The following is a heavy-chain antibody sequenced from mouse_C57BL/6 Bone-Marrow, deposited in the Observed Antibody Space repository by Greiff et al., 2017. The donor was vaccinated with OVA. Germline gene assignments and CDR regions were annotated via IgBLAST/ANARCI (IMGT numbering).Heavy chain of an antibody. D-gene: IGHD2-4*01. CDR2: ISDGGSYT. Sequence: VQLKESGGGLVKPGGSLKLSCAASGFTFSSYAMSWVRQTPEKRLEWVATISDGGSYTYYPANVKGRFTISRDNAKNNLYLQMSHLKSEDTAMYYCAREDDFSWFAYWGQGTLVTVSA. CDR3: AREDDFSWFAY. J-gene: IGHJ3*01. CDR1: GFTFSSYA. V-gene: IGHV5-4*01.